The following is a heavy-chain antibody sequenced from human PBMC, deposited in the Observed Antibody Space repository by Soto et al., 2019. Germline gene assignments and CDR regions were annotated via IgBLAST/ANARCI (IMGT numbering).Heavy chain of an antibody. CDR2: ISKSGFT. V-gene: IGHV4-59*08. CDR3: ATQGFGKVHGLVDV. D-gene: IGHD3-10*01. Sequence: QAQLQTSGPGLVKPSETLSLTCTVSSVSINSFTNHYCSWIRQPPGKGLEWVGYISKSGFTRYNPSLSSRVTLSVDTSKNQFSLKLSSVTAADTALHFCATQGFGKVHGLVDVWGQGTTVTVSS. J-gene: IGHJ6*02. CDR1: SVSINSFTNHY.